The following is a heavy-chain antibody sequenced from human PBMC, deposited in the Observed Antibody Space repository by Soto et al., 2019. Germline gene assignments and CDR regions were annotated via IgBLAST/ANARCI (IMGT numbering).Heavy chain of an antibody. Sequence: SETLSLTCAVSGGSISSGRYSWSWIRQPPGKGLEWIGYIYHSGSTYYNPSLKSRVTISIDRSKNQFSLKLSSVTAADTAVYYCVRGGIYYYGNTDYYYVSFDYWGQGTLVTVSS. J-gene: IGHJ4*02. V-gene: IGHV4-30-2*01. CDR2: IYHSGST. D-gene: IGHD3-22*01. CDR1: GGSISSGRYS. CDR3: VRGGIYYYGNTDYYYVSFDY.